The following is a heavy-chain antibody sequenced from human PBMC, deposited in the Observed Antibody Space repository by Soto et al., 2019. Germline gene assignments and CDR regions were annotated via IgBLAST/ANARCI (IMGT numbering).Heavy chain of an antibody. D-gene: IGHD2-8*01. CDR3: VRVPGLYCTNGVCYTQYYFDY. CDR2: ISGSGGST. CDR1: GFTFSSYA. V-gene: IGHV3-23*01. J-gene: IGHJ4*02. Sequence: PGGSLRLSCAASGFTFSSYAMSWVRQAPGKGLEWVSAISGSGGSTYYADSVKGRFTISRDNSKNTLYLQMNSLRAEDTAVYYCVRVPGLYCTNGVCYTQYYFDYWGQGTLVTVSS.